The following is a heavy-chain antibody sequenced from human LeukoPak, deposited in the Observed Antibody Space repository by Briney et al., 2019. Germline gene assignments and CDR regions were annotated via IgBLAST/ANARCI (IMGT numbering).Heavy chain of an antibody. CDR3: ARPLTYYCDSSGRQACDI. Sequence: ASVKVSCKASGYTFSSYSITWVRQAPGQGLEWMGWISAYNGDTNYAQKFQGRLTMTTDTSTNTAYMELRSLRSDDTAVYYCARPLTYYCDSSGRQACDIWGRGTMVTVSS. CDR1: GYTFSSYS. D-gene: IGHD3-22*01. V-gene: IGHV1-18*01. J-gene: IGHJ3*02. CDR2: ISAYNGDT.